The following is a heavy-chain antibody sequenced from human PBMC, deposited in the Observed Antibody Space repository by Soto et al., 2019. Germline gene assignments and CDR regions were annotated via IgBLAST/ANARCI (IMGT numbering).Heavy chain of an antibody. J-gene: IGHJ6*02. D-gene: IGHD3-10*01. CDR1: WGSINSGGYS. CDR3: AVSGRGGLDV. V-gene: IGHV4-30-2*01. CDR2: IYRSGSA. Sequence: QLPEAGSGMVKPSQKLLLNCTGPWGSINSGGYSWSWIRQPPGKGLEWIGYIYRSGSAYYSPSLQNRVTISVDTSKNHFSLNLTSVTAADTAVYYCAVSGRGGLDVWGQGTTVTVSS.